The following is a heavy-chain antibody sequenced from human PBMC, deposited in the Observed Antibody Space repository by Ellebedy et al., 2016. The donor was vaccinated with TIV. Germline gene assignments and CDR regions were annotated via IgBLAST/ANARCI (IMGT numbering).Heavy chain of an antibody. CDR2: VLGGGTST. CDR1: GFTFSTYT. CDR3: AKDRVPDGRWNFDF. V-gene: IGHV3-23*01. J-gene: IGHJ4*02. Sequence: GESLKISCAASGFTFSTYTMNWVRQAPGKGLEWVSGVLGGGTSTYYANSVKGRFTISRDNSKNTLFLQMNSLRPDDTTVYYCAKDRVPDGRWNFDFWGQGTLVTVSS. D-gene: IGHD1-1*01.